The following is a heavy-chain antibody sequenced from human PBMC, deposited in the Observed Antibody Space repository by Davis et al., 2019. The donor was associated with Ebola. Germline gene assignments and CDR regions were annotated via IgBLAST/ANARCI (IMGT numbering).Heavy chain of an antibody. Sequence: GGSLSLSCAASGFTFSGFWMSWVRQAPGKGLEWVANIKQDGSEKYYANSVKGRFTISRDNAKNSLYLQMNSLRAEDTAVYYCARVGAAGPYYYYGMDVWGQGTTVTVSS. D-gene: IGHD6-13*01. V-gene: IGHV3-7*01. CDR1: GFTFSGFW. J-gene: IGHJ6*02. CDR3: ARVGAAGPYYYYGMDV. CDR2: IKQDGSEK.